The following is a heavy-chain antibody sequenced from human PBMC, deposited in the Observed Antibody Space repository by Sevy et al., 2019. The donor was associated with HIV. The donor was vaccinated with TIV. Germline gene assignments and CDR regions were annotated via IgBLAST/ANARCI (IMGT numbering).Heavy chain of an antibody. CDR2: IYYTGST. Sequence: SETLSLTCTVSGGSISSSSYYWGWIRQPPGKGLEWIGLIYYTGSTYYNTSLKSRVIISVDRSSNQFSLSLTSVTAADTSVYYCAGSSSYHSYGLDVWGQGTTVTVSS. D-gene: IGHD6-6*01. CDR1: GGSISSSSYY. J-gene: IGHJ6*02. CDR3: AGSSSYHSYGLDV. V-gene: IGHV4-39*01.